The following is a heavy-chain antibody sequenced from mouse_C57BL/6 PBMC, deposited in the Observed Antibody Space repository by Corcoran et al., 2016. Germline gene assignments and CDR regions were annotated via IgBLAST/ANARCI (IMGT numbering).Heavy chain of an antibody. J-gene: IGHJ3*01. V-gene: IGHV1-80*01. D-gene: IGHD1-1*01. CDR3: AREDYDSGSSAFAY. CDR1: GYAFSSYW. Sequence: QVQLQQSGAELVKPGASVKISCKASGYAFSSYWMNWVKQRPGKGLEWIGQIYPGDGDTNYNVKFKGKATLTADNSSSTAYMQLRSLTSEASAVYFCAREDYDSGSSAFAYWGQGTLVTVSA. CDR2: IYPGDGDT.